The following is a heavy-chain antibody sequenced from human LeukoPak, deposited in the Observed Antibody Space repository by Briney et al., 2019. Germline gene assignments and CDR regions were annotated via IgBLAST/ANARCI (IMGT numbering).Heavy chain of an antibody. CDR2: ISGSAYNYNR. CDR1: GFTFSNYA. D-gene: IGHD4-17*01. V-gene: IGHV3-23*01. CDR3: ARETTVTFPDAFDI. J-gene: IGHJ3*02. Sequence: PGGSLRLSCAVSGFTFSNYAMSWVRQAPGKGLEWISAISGSAYNYNRYYADSVKGRFTISRDNSKNMLFLQVNSLRAEDTAIYYCARETTVTFPDAFDIWGQGTMVTVSS.